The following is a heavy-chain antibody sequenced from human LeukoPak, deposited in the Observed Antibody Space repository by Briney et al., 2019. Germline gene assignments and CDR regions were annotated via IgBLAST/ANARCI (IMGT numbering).Heavy chain of an antibody. D-gene: IGHD4-17*01. J-gene: IGHJ6*03. CDR1: GGTFSSYA. CDR3: ARDGIVDYGELYYYYYYMDV. V-gene: IGHV1-69*06. Sequence: ASVKVSCKASGGTFSSYAISWVRQAPGQGLEWMGGIIPIFGTANYAQKFQGRVTITADKSTSTAYMELSSLRSEDTAVYYCARDGIVDYGELYYYYYYMDVWGKGTTVTVSS. CDR2: IIPIFGTA.